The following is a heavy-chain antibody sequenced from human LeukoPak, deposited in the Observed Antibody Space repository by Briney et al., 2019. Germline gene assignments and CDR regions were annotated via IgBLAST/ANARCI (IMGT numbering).Heavy chain of an antibody. V-gene: IGHV4-61*02. Sequence: SQTLSLTCTVSGGSISSGSHHWNWIRQPAGKGLEWIGRIYTSRSTNYNPSLKSRVTISLDTSKNQFSLKLSSVTAADTAIYYCARVSAINAFDIWRQGTMVTVSS. J-gene: IGHJ3*02. CDR2: IYTSRST. CDR1: GGSISSGSHH. CDR3: ARVSAINAFDI.